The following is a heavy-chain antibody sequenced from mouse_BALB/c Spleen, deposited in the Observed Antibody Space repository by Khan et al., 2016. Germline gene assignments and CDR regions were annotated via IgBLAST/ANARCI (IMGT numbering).Heavy chain of an antibody. CDR1: GYAFTNCL. Sequence: LEVSGAELVRPGTSVKVSCKASGYAFTNCLIEWVKQRPGQGLEWIGVINPGSGGTNYNERFKGKATLTADNSSSTAYMQLSSLTSDDSAVYFCASQYGSSYVGFAYWGQGTLVTVSA. D-gene: IGHD1-1*01. V-gene: IGHV1-54*01. CDR2: INPGSGGT. CDR3: ASQYGSSYVGFAY. J-gene: IGHJ3*01.